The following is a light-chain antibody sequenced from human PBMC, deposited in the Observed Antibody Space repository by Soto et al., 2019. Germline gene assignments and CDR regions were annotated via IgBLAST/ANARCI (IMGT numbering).Light chain of an antibody. J-gene: IGKJ1*01. Sequence: IQITQSPSSLSASVGDRVPITCRASQGINNYLAWYQQKAGKVPELLIYAASTLQSGVPSRFSGSVSGTDFTLTISSLQPEDVATYYCQKYTSGVWTFGQGTKVDIK. CDR2: AAS. V-gene: IGKV1-27*01. CDR3: QKYTSGVWT. CDR1: QGINNY.